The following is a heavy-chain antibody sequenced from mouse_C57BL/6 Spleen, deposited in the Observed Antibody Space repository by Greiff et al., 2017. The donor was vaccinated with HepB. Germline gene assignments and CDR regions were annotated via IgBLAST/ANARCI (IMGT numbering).Heavy chain of an antibody. Sequence: EVQLQQSGPGLVKPSQSLSLTCSVPGYSITSGYYWNWIRQFPGNKLEWMGYISYDGSNNYNPSLKNRISITRDTSKNQVFLKLNSVTTEDTATYYCARGDYGYFDVWGTGTTVTVSS. J-gene: IGHJ1*03. CDR1: GYSITSGYY. CDR2: ISYDGSN. CDR3: ARGDYGYFDV. V-gene: IGHV3-6*01.